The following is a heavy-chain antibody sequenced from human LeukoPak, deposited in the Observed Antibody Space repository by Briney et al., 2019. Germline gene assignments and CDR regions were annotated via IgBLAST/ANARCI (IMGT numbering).Heavy chain of an antibody. CDR3: ARAGGRYYYDSSGNNAFDI. V-gene: IGHV1-69*04. CDR1: GYTFTSYY. CDR2: IIPILGIA. Sequence: SVKVSCKASGYTFTSYYMHWVRQAPGQGLEWMGRIIPILGIANYAQKFQGRVTITADKSTSTAYMELSSLRSEDTAVYYCARAGGRYYYDSSGNNAFDIWGQGTMVTVSS. D-gene: IGHD3-22*01. J-gene: IGHJ3*02.